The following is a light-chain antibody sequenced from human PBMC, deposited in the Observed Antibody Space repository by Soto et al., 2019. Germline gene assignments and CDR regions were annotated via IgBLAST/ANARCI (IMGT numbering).Light chain of an antibody. Sequence: QSALTQPASVSGSPGQSITISCTGTSSDVGGYNYVSWYQQHPGKAPKLMIYEVSNRPSGLSKRFSGSKSGNTASLTISGLQADDEGDYYCSSYTGSSTVVFGGGTQLTVL. CDR2: EVS. CDR3: SSYTGSSTVV. J-gene: IGLJ2*01. V-gene: IGLV2-14*01. CDR1: SSDVGGYNY.